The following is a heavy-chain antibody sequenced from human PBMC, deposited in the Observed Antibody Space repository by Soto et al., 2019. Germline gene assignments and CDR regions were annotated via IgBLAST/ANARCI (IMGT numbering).Heavy chain of an antibody. CDR3: ARDYSGYDYRHFDY. Sequence: GGSLRLSCAASGFTFSRYWMHWVRQAPGKGLVWVSHINSDGSSTNYADSVKGRFTISRDNAKSTLYLQMNSLRAEDTAVYYCARDYSGYDYRHFDYWGQGTLVTVSS. V-gene: IGHV3-74*01. D-gene: IGHD5-12*01. J-gene: IGHJ4*02. CDR1: GFTFSRYW. CDR2: INSDGSST.